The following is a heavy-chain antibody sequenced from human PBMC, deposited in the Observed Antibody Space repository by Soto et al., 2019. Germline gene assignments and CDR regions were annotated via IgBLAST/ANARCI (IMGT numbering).Heavy chain of an antibody. J-gene: IGHJ4*02. Sequence: EVHLVESGGGLVQPGGSLKLSCAASGFTFSSSWMNWVRQAPGKGLEWVANIKEDGSEKYYVDSVKGRFTISRDNAENSRPLQMNSLRVEDTAVYYCAAGFPPDYWGQGTLVTVSS. D-gene: IGHD3-10*01. CDR2: IKEDGSEK. CDR1: GFTFSSSW. CDR3: AAGFPPDY. V-gene: IGHV3-7*01.